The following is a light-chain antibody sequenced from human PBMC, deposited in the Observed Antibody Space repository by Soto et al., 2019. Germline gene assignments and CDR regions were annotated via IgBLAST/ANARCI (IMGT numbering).Light chain of an antibody. CDR3: QQYNSYPWT. J-gene: IGKJ1*01. Sequence: IQMTQSPSTLSAYVGDRVTITCRASQSISSWLAWYQQKPGKAPKLLIYKASSLESGVPSRFSGSGAGTEFTLTISSLQPDDFANYFCQQYNSYPWTFGQGTKVEIK. V-gene: IGKV1-5*03. CDR1: QSISSW. CDR2: KAS.